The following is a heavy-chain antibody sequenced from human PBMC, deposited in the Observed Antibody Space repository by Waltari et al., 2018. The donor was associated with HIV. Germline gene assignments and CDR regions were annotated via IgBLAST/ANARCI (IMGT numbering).Heavy chain of an antibody. D-gene: IGHD1-1*01. V-gene: IGHV3-30*04. CDR1: GFIFSSYA. CDR3: ARDYKADY. CDR2: ISYDGRDK. J-gene: IGHJ4*02. Sequence: QVQLVESGGGVVQPGRSLRLSCAASGFIFSSYAMHWVRQAPGKGLEWVAVISYDGRDKKYADSVKGRFTISRDNTKNTLYLQMNSLRDEDTAVYYCARDYKADYWGQGTLVTVSS.